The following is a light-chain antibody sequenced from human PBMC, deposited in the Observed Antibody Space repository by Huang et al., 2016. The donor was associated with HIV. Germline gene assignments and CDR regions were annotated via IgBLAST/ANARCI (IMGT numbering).Light chain of an antibody. J-gene: IGKJ5*01. V-gene: IGKV1-39*01. CDR3: QQSYSALIT. CDR1: QAIGTY. Sequence: IQLTQSPTYLSASVGDRVTIACRASQAIGTYLNWFQQKPGRAPRLLISGVSSLHTGTPSRFSGSGSGTEFTLIIRGLQFDDFATYFCQQSYSALITFGQGTRLEIK. CDR2: GVS.